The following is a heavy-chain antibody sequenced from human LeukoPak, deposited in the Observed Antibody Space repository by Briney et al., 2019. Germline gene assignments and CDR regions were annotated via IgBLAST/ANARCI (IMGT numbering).Heavy chain of an antibody. CDR2: ISGSGGST. D-gene: IGHD3-22*01. Sequence: QAGGSLRLSCAASGFTFSSYAMSWVRQAPGKGLEWVSAISGSGGSTYYADSVKGRFTISRDNSKNTLYLQMNSLRAEDTAVYYCAKDLAVNYYDSSGPDYWGQGTLVTVSS. J-gene: IGHJ4*02. V-gene: IGHV3-23*01. CDR3: AKDLAVNYYDSSGPDY. CDR1: GFTFSSYA.